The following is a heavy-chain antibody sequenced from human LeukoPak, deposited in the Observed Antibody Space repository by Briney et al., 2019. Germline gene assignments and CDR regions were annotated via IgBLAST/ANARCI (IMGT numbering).Heavy chain of an antibody. Sequence: ASVKVSCKASGYTFTGYYMHWVRQAPGQGLEWMGWISAYNGNTNYAQKFQGRVTITADKSTSTAYMELSSLRSEDTAVYYCARVGGDCSSTSCPFDPWGQGTLVTVSS. CDR3: ARVGGDCSSTSCPFDP. D-gene: IGHD2-2*01. J-gene: IGHJ5*02. V-gene: IGHV1-18*04. CDR1: GYTFTGYY. CDR2: ISAYNGNT.